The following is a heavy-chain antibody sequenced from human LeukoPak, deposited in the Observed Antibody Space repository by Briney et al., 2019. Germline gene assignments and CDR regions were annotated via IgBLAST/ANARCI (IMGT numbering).Heavy chain of an antibody. CDR2: MNPNSGNT. J-gene: IGHJ2*01. V-gene: IGHV1-8*01. CDR3: ARDRNVEMATITWYFDL. D-gene: IGHD5-24*01. Sequence: ASVKVSCKASGYTFTSYDINWVRQATRQGLEWMGWMNPNSGNTGYAQKFQGRVTMTRNTSISTAYMELSSLRSEDTAVYYCARDRNVEMATITWYFDLWGRGTLVTVSS. CDR1: GYTFTSYD.